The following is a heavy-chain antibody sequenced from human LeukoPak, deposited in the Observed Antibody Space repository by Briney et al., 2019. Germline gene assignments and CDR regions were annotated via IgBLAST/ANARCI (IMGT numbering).Heavy chain of an antibody. Sequence: GGSLRLSCAASGFTFDDYGMSWVRQAPGKGLEWVSGINWNGGSTGYADSVKGRFTISRDTAKNSLYLQMNSLRSDDTALYYCAKDRAVVAPLLAFDVWGQGTMVTVSS. D-gene: IGHD4-23*01. CDR1: GFTFDDYG. CDR3: AKDRAVVAPLLAFDV. J-gene: IGHJ3*01. CDR2: INWNGGST. V-gene: IGHV3-20*04.